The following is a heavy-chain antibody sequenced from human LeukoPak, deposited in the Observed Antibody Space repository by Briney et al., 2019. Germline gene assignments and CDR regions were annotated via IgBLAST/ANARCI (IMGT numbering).Heavy chain of an antibody. D-gene: IGHD3-10*01. CDR2: INPNSGGT. Sequence: ASVKVSCKASGYTFTGYYMHWVRQAPGQGLEWMGWINPNSGGTNYAQKFQGRVTMTRDTSISTAYMELSSLRSENTAVYYCATEFITMVRGVIITGGFDPWGQGTLVTVSS. CDR1: GYTFTGYY. V-gene: IGHV1-2*02. J-gene: IGHJ5*02. CDR3: ATEFITMVRGVIITGGFDP.